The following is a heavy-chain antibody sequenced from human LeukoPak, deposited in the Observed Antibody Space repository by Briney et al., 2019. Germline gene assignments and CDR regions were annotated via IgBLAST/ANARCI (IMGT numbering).Heavy chain of an antibody. Sequence: SETLSLTGTVSGGSISSYYWSWIRQPPGKGLEWIGYIYYSGSTNYNPSLKSRVTISVDTSKNQFSLKLSSVTAADTAVYYCARDRGLTKSGGVGFDYWGQGTLVTVSS. J-gene: IGHJ4*02. CDR1: GGSISSYY. D-gene: IGHD3-10*02. CDR2: IYYSGST. V-gene: IGHV4-59*01. CDR3: ARDRGLTKSGGVGFDY.